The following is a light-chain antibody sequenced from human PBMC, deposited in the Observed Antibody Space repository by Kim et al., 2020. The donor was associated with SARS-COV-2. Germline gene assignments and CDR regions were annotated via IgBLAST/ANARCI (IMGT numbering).Light chain of an antibody. CDR3: QAWDSSTVV. CDR2: QDT. J-gene: IGLJ2*01. V-gene: IGLV3-1*01. CDR1: KLGDKH. Sequence: SYELTQPPSVSVSPGQTASITCSGAKLGDKHVCWYQQKPGQSPVLVISQDTKRPSGIPERFSGSNSGNTATLTISGTQTMDEADYFCQAWDSSTVVFGGG.